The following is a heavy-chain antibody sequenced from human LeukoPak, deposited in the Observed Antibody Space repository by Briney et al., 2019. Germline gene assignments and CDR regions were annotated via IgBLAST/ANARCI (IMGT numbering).Heavy chain of an antibody. CDR1: GGTFSSYA. V-gene: IGHV1-69*13. D-gene: IGHD2-15*01. J-gene: IGHJ6*04. CDR2: IIPIFGTA. Sequence: ASVKVSCKASGGTFSSYAISWVRQAPGQGLEWMGGIIPIFGTANYAQKFQGRVTITADESTSTAYMELSRLRSDDTAVYYCAREYCSGGSCYPFMDVWGKGTTVTISS. CDR3: AREYCSGGSCYPFMDV.